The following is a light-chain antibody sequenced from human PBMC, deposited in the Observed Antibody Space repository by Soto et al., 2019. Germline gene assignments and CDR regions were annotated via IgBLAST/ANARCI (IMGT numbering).Light chain of an antibody. J-gene: IGKJ1*01. Sequence: DIQMTQSPSTLSASVGDRVTITCRVSQSISSWLAWYQQKPGKAPKLLIYAASTLQSGVPSRFSGSGSGTDFTLTISSLQPEDVATYYCQKYNSAPRTFGQGTKVEIK. V-gene: IGKV1-27*01. CDR2: AAS. CDR1: QSISSW. CDR3: QKYNSAPRT.